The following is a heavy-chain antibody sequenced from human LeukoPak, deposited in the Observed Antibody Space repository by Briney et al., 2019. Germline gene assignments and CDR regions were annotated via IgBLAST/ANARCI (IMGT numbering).Heavy chain of an antibody. V-gene: IGHV4-39*07. CDR2: IYYSGST. D-gene: IGHD2-2*01. CDR3: ARVRQSDCSSISCYSGWFDP. J-gene: IGHJ5*02. Sequence: SETLSLTCTVSGGSISSSSYYWGWIRQPPGKGLEWIGSIYYSGSTYYNPSLKSRVTISVDTSKNQFSLKLSSVTAADTAVYYCARVRQSDCSSISCYSGWFDPWGQGTLVTVSS. CDR1: GGSISSSSYY.